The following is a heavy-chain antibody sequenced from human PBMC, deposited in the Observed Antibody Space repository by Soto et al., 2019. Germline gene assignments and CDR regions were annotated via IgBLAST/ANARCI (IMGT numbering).Heavy chain of an antibody. D-gene: IGHD1-26*01. J-gene: IGHJ4*02. V-gene: IGHV1-3*01. CDR3: ARGGGSCPYFDY. Sequence: QVQVVQSGAEVKKPGASVKVSCKASGYALTNFAMHWVRQAPGQRLEWLGWINAGNVNTKYSQKFQGRVTITRDTSASTVYMELSSLRSEDTAVYYWARGGGSCPYFDYWGQGTLVTVSS. CDR1: GYALTNFA. CDR2: INAGNVNT.